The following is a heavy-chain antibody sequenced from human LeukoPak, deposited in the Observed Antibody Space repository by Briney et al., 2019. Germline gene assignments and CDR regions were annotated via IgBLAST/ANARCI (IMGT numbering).Heavy chain of an antibody. J-gene: IGHJ4*02. D-gene: IGHD4-17*01. CDR3: ARESQRYGDYVGY. Sequence: SETLSLTCAVYGGSFSGYYWSWIRQPPGKGLEWIGEINHSGSTNYNPSLKSRVTISVDTSKNQFSLKLSSATAADTAVYYCARESQRYGDYVGYWGQGILVTVSS. V-gene: IGHV4-34*01. CDR2: INHSGST. CDR1: GGSFSGYY.